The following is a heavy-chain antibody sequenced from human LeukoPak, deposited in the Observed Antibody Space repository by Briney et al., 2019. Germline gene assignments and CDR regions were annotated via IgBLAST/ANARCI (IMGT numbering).Heavy chain of an antibody. CDR2: INHSGST. CDR1: GGSFSGYY. J-gene: IGHJ5*02. D-gene: IGHD3-3*01. V-gene: IGHV4-34*01. Sequence: SETLSLTCAVYGGSFSGYYWSWIRQPPGKGLEWIGEINHSGSTNYNPSLKSRVTISVDTSKNQFSLKLSSVTAADTAVYYCAGGRNYDFWSGFSNWFDPWGQGTLVTVSS. CDR3: AGGRNYDFWSGFSNWFDP.